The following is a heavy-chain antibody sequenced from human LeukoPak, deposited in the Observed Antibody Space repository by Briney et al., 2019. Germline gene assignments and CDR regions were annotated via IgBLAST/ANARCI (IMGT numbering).Heavy chain of an antibody. Sequence: PGGSLRLSCAASGFTFSSYWMSWVRQAPGKGLEWVANIKQDGSNKYYADSVKGRFTISRDNSKNTLYVQMNSLREEDTAVYNCAKGGYTYDSSGHNYFDYWGQGTLVTVSS. CDR3: AKGGYTYDSSGHNYFDY. CDR1: GFTFSSYW. CDR2: IKQDGSNK. D-gene: IGHD3-22*01. J-gene: IGHJ4*02. V-gene: IGHV3-7*01.